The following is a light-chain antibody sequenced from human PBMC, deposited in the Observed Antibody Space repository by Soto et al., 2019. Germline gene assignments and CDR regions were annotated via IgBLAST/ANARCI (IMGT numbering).Light chain of an antibody. Sequence: DIQMTQSPSSLFASVGDRVTITCRASQSISSYLNWYQQKPGKATKLLIYAASSLQSGVPSRFSGSGSGTDFTLTINSLQPEDFATYYCQQSYSTPHTFGQGTKLEI. CDR3: QQSYSTPHT. J-gene: IGKJ2*01. CDR1: QSISSY. CDR2: AAS. V-gene: IGKV1-39*01.